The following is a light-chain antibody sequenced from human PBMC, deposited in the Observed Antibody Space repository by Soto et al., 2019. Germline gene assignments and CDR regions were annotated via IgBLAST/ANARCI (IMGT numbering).Light chain of an antibody. V-gene: IGKV3-11*01. CDR1: QTVGTY. CDR3: QQRNNWPRIT. CDR2: DAS. Sequence: EIVLTQFPATLSLFPGETATLSCRASQTVGTYLDWYQQKPGQAPRLLISDASNRATGVPTRFSGSGSGTDFTLTISSLEPEDFAVYFCQQRNNWPRITFGQGTRLEIK. J-gene: IGKJ5*01.